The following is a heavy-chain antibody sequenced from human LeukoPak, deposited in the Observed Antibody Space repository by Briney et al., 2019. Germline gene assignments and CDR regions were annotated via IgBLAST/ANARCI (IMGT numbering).Heavy chain of an antibody. J-gene: IGHJ3*02. Sequence: SETLSLTCAVYGGSFSGYYWSWIRQPPGKGLEWIGEIKHSGSTNYNPSLKSRVTISVDTSKNQFSLKLSSVTAADTAVYYCARARPPRITIFGVVHAFDIWGQGTMVTVSS. D-gene: IGHD3-3*01. V-gene: IGHV4-34*01. CDR1: GGSFSGYY. CDR3: ARARPPRITIFGVVHAFDI. CDR2: IKHSGST.